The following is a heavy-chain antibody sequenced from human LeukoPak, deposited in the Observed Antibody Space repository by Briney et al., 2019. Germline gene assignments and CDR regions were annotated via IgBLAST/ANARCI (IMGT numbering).Heavy chain of an antibody. CDR1: GGSIRHSY. V-gene: IGHV4-4*07. CDR3: AGHRGYNSPFDY. Sequence: SETLSLICTVSGGSIRHSYWSWIRQPAGKGLEWLGHIYSSGSTKYNPSLMSRVSLSVDTSKSQFSLQLTSLTAADTGVYYCAGHRGYNSPFDYWGQGTLVTVSS. D-gene: IGHD5-24*01. J-gene: IGHJ4*02. CDR2: IYSSGST.